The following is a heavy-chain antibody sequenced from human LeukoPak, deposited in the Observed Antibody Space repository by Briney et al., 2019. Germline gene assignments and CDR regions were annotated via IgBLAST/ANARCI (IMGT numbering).Heavy chain of an antibody. V-gene: IGHV1-8*02. Sequence: ASVKVSCKASGYTFTGYYMHWVRQAPGQGLEWMGWINPNSGNTGYAQKFQGRVTMTRNTSISTAYMELSSLRSEDTAVYHCARGFYYYDSSGYYFRHLDYWGQGTLVTVSS. J-gene: IGHJ4*02. CDR1: GYTFTGYY. CDR3: ARGFYYYDSSGYYFRHLDY. CDR2: INPNSGNT. D-gene: IGHD3-22*01.